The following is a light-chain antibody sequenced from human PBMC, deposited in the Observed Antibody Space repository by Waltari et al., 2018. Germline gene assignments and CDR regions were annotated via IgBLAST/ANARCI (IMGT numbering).Light chain of an antibody. CDR2: AAS. J-gene: IGKJ1*01. V-gene: IGKV1-NL1*01. CDR3: QQYYTTPR. Sequence: IQMTQSPSSMSASVGERVTITCRESQDITNSLTWYHQKPRKAHKLMLSAASRLESRVPSSFSVSGYGTHYTLTISSLHPEDFATYYCQQYYTTPRFGQGTKVEIK. CDR1: QDITNS.